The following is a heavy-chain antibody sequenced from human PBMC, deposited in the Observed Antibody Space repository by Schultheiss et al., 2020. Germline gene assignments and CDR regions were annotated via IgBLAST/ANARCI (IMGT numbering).Heavy chain of an antibody. CDR3: ARSNYGSGSYYFGSVGNFDY. V-gene: IGHV4-34*01. D-gene: IGHD3-10*01. CDR2: IYHSGST. CDR1: GGSFSGYY. J-gene: IGHJ4*02. Sequence: SETLSLTCAVYGGSFSGYYWSWIRQPPGKGLEWIGYIYHSGSTNYNPSLKSRVTISVDTSKNQFSLKLSSVTAADTAVYYCARSNYGSGSYYFGSVGNFDYWGQGTLVTVSS.